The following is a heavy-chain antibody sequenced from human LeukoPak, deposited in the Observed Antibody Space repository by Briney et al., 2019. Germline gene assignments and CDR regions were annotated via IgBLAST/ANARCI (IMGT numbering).Heavy chain of an antibody. CDR3: ARRYDSPGPVTFDF. J-gene: IGHJ3*01. Sequence: ASVKVSCEASGYTFSDHTIHWVRQAPGQGGEWMGWINPNIGTTNYAKRFQGRLTLTRGTSINTAFMELSSLNPHDTAVFYCARRYDSPGPVTFDFWGEGTLVTVSS. CDR1: GYTFSDHT. D-gene: IGHD3-22*01. CDR2: INPNIGTT. V-gene: IGHV1-2*02.